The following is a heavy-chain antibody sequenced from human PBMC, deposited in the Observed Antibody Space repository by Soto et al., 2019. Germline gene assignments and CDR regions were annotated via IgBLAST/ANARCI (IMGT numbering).Heavy chain of an antibody. V-gene: IGHV1-8*01. CDR1: GYTFTIYD. D-gene: IGHD3-22*01. Sequence: ASVKVSCKASGYTFTIYDINWVLQATGQGLEWMGWMNPNSGNTGYAQKFQERVTMTRDTSISTAYMELSSLRSEDTAVYYCAGDRLVDDAFDIWGQGTMVTVS. CDR3: AGDRLVDDAFDI. J-gene: IGHJ3*02. CDR2: MNPNSGNT.